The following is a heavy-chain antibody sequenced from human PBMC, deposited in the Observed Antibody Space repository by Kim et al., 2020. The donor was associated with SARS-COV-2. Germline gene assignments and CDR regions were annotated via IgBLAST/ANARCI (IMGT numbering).Heavy chain of an antibody. Sequence: GGSLRLSCAASGFTFSSYGMHWVRQAPGKGLEWVAVISYDGSNKYYADSVKGRFTISRDNSKNTLYLQMNSLRAEDTAVYYCAKDFASANTQSTEEDSSVPSGAPDYWGQGTLVTVSS. J-gene: IGHJ4*02. CDR1: GFTFSSYG. V-gene: IGHV3-30*18. D-gene: IGHD6-19*01. CDR3: AKDFASANTQSTEEDSSVPSGAPDY. CDR2: ISYDGSNK.